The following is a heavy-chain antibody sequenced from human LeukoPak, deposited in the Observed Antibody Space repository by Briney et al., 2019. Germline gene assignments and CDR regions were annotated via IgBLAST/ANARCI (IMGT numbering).Heavy chain of an antibody. Sequence: SETLSLTCTVSGGSVSSGSYYWSWIRQPPGKGLEWIGHIYYSGSTYYNPSLRSRVTVSVDTSKNQFSLKVSSVTAADTAVYYCVRHPAAGGTGFYGMDVWGQGTTVTVSS. CDR3: VRHPAAGGTGFYGMDV. D-gene: IGHD6-13*01. V-gene: IGHV4-39*01. CDR2: IYYSGST. CDR1: GGSVSSGSYY. J-gene: IGHJ6*02.